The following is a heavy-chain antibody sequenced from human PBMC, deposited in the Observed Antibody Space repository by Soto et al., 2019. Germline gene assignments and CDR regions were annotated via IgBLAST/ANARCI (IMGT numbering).Heavy chain of an antibody. V-gene: IGHV4-34*01. D-gene: IGHD3-22*01. CDR1: GGSLSDYF. CDR3: ASKYNVDYDSSGYYGIDY. J-gene: IGHJ4*02. Sequence: SETLSLTCAVYGGSLSDYFWGWIRQSPGKGLQWIGEITHRGKTNYNPSLESRVTMSVDTSKNQFSLRLGSVSAADTAVYYCASKYNVDYDSSGYYGIDYWGQGTLVTVSS. CDR2: ITHRGKT.